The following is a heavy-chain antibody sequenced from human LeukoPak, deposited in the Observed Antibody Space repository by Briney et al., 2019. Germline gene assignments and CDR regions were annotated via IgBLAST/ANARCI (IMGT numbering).Heavy chain of an antibody. J-gene: IGHJ6*02. D-gene: IGHD5-18*01. V-gene: IGHV3-7*03. CDR3: ARGGYSYVSSPYYYHYYGMDV. Sequence: GGSLRLSCGVSGFTFSSYWMSWVRQAPGKGLEWMANIKQDGSEKYYVDSVKGRFTISRDNAKNSLYLQMNSLRAEDTAVYYCARGGYSYVSSPYYYHYYGMDVWGQGTTVTVSS. CDR1: GFTFSSYW. CDR2: IKQDGSEK.